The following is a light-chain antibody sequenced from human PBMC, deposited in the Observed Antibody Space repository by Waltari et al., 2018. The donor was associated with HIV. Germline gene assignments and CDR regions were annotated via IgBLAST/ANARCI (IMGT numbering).Light chain of an antibody. V-gene: IGLV3-25*03. CDR2: REK. Sequence: SYELTQPPSASVSPGQTARISCSGDALPTQYVFWYQQRPGQAPVMVIYREKERPSGSPDRFSGSSAGTTVTLTISGVQAEDEADYYCQSADSTGTDWVFGGGTKLTVL. J-gene: IGLJ3*02. CDR1: ALPTQY. CDR3: QSADSTGTDWV.